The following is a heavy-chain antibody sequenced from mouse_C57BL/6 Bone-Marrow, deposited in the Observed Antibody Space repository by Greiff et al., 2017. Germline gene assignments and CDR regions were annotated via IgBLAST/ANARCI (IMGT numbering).Heavy chain of an antibody. Sequence: QVQLQQSGAELVKPGASVKISCKASGYAFSSYWMNWVKQRPGKGLEWIGQIYPGDGDTNYNGKFKGKATLTADKSSSTAYMQLSSLTSEDSAVYFCARSGTIVTAVDDWGQGTTLTVSS. CDR3: ARSGTIVTAVDD. J-gene: IGHJ2*01. V-gene: IGHV1-80*01. D-gene: IGHD2-5*01. CDR2: IYPGDGDT. CDR1: GYAFSSYW.